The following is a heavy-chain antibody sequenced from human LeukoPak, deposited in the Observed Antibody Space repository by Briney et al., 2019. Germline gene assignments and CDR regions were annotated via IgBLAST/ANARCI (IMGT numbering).Heavy chain of an antibody. V-gene: IGHV4-34*01. CDR3: ARGTGRWAYYYYYGMDV. Sequence: PSETLSLTCAVSGGTFSGYYWSWIRQPPGKGLEWIGAINHSGSTNYNPSLKSRVTISVDTSKNQFSLKLSSVTAADTAVYYCARGTGRWAYYYYYGMDVWGQGTTVTVSS. D-gene: IGHD4-23*01. CDR1: GGTFSGYY. J-gene: IGHJ6*02. CDR2: INHSGST.